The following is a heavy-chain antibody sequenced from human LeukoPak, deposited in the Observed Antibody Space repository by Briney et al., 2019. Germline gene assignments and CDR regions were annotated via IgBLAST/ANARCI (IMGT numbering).Heavy chain of an antibody. Sequence: GASVKVSCKASGYTFTDYYIHWVRQAPGQGLEWMGWISAQHGQTEYAPNSQDRVTMTTDTYTNTAYMELRSLRSDDTAVYYCAGSLGYCTSNVCYLKYWGQGTLVTVSS. J-gene: IGHJ4*02. CDR3: AGSLGYCTSNVCYLKY. V-gene: IGHV1-18*04. D-gene: IGHD2-8*01. CDR2: ISAQHGQT. CDR1: GYTFTDYY.